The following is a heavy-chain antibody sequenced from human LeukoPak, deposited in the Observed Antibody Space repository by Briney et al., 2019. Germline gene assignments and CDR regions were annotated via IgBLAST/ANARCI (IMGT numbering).Heavy chain of an antibody. CDR3: ARGRRGYSYGYCDY. D-gene: IGHD5-18*01. J-gene: IGHJ4*02. Sequence: ASVKVSCKASGYSFTNYCISWVRQPPGQGLEWMGWISAYNGNTNYAQKLQGRATMTTDTSTSTAYMELRSLRSGDTAVYYCARGRRGYSYGYCDYWGQGTLVTVSS. V-gene: IGHV1-18*04. CDR1: GYSFTNYC. CDR2: ISAYNGNT.